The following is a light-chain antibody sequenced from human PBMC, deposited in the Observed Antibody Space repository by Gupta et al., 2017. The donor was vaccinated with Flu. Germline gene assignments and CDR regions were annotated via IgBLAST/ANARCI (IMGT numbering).Light chain of an antibody. CDR1: SSDVGGYNN. CDR2: EVS. Sequence: QSALTQPASVSGSPGQSITISCTGTSSDVGGYNNVSWYQQHPGRAPKLMIYEVSNRPSGVSNRFSGSKSANTASLTIXGXQAEDEXDFYCSSYSSTDSLYVFGTGTKVTVL. V-gene: IGLV2-14*01. J-gene: IGLJ1*01. CDR3: SSYSSTDSLYV.